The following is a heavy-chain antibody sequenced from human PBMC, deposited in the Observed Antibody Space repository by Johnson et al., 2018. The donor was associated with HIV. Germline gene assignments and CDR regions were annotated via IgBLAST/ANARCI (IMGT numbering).Heavy chain of an antibody. CDR3: ASGDDDGF. CDR1: GFTFSSYA. J-gene: IGHJ3*01. CDR2: ISYDGSNK. V-gene: IGHV3-30*14. D-gene: IGHD5-12*01. Sequence: QVHLVESGGGVVQPGRSLRLSCAASGFTFSSYAMHCVRQAPGKGLEWVAVISYDGSNKYYADSVKGRFTISRDNSKNTLYLQMNSLRAEDTAVYFCASGDDDGFWGQGTKVTVSS.